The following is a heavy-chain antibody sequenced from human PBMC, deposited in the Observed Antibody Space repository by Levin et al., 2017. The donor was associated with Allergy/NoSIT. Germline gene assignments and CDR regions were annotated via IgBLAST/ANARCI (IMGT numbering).Heavy chain of an antibody. J-gene: IGHJ4*02. CDR3: AREGVAYDILTGYYHY. CDR2: IFHSGST. CDR1: GGSINSSHW. D-gene: IGHD3-9*01. Sequence: SETLSLTCAVSGGSINSSHWWSWVRQPPGKGLEWIGEIFHSGSTNYNPSLKSRVTMSVDKSKNQFSLKLSSVTAADTAVYYCAREGVAYDILTGYYHYWGQGTLVTVSS. V-gene: IGHV4-4*02.